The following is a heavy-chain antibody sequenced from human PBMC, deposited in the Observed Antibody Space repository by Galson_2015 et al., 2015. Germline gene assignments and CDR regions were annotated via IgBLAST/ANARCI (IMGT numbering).Heavy chain of an antibody. CDR2: IYWDDDK. D-gene: IGHD3-10*01. V-gene: IGHV2-5*02. J-gene: IGHJ6*03. CDR1: GFSLSTSGVG. Sequence: PALVKPTQTLTLTCTFSGFSLSTSGVGVGWIRQPPGKALEWLALIYWDDDKRCSPSLKSRLTITKDTSKNQVVLTMTNMDPVDTATYYCAHTATTTLLWFNMDVWGKGTTVTVSS. CDR3: AHTATTTLLWFNMDV.